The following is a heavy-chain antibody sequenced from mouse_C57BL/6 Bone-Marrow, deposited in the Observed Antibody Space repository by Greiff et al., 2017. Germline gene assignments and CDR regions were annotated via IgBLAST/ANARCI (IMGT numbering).Heavy chain of an antibody. CDR1: GFTFSSYT. V-gene: IGHV5-9*01. J-gene: IGHJ2*01. CDR3: ARQYLLLQRYFDY. CDR2: ISGGGGNT. Sequence: VQLKESGGGLVKPGGSLKLSCAASGFTFSSYTMSWVRQTPEKRLEWVATISGGGGNTDYPDSVKGRFTISRDNAKNTLYLQMSSLRSEDTALYYCARQYLLLQRYFDYWGQGTTLTVSS. D-gene: IGHD1-1*01.